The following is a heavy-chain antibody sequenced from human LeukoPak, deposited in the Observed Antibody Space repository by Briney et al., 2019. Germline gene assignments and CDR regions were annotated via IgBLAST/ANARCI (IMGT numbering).Heavy chain of an antibody. CDR1: GGAITNYY. CDR3: GRRGSWGEPRPFDY. V-gene: IGHV4-59*01. Sequence: SETLPLTCGVSGGAITNYYWNWIRQAPGKGLEWLGYIYYTGSTTYNPSVKSRITISLDTSKKQISLKLRSVTAADTAVYYCGRRGSWGEPRPFDYWGQGSLVTVSS. D-gene: IGHD3-16*01. J-gene: IGHJ4*02. CDR2: IYYTGST.